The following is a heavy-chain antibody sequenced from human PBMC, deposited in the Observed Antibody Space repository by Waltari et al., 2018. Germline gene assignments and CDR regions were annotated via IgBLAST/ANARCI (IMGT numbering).Heavy chain of an antibody. CDR2: MNPNSGNT. V-gene: IGHV1-8*03. J-gene: IGHJ6*03. CDR1: GYTFTSYD. D-gene: IGHD4-17*01. CDR3: ARVVGDYGGYYYYYMDV. Sequence: QVQLVQSGAEVKKPGASVKVSCTASGYTFTSYDINWVRQATGQGLGWMGWMNPNSGNTGYAQKFQGRVTITRNNSISTAYMELSSLRSEDTAVYYCARVVGDYGGYYYYYMDVWGKGTTVTVSS.